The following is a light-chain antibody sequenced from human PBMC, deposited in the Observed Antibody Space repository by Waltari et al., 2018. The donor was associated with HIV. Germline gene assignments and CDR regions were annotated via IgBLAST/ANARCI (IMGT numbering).Light chain of an antibody. Sequence: QSALTQPPSASGSPGQSVAIPCTGSSNDIGTYNFLSWYQHHPGKAPKLLIYDVTRRPPGIPDRFSGTKSGYTASLTVSDLQVEDEADYYCVSYTEKDTFLLFGGGTKLAV. CDR1: SNDIGTYNF. CDR2: DVT. CDR3: VSYTEKDTFLL. V-gene: IGLV2-8*01. J-gene: IGLJ2*01.